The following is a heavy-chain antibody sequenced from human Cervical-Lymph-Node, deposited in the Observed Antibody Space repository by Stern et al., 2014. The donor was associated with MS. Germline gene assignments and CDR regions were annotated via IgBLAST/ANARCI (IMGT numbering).Heavy chain of an antibody. V-gene: IGHV1-3*01. J-gene: IGHJ4*02. CDR1: GYTFTSHA. CDR3: ARDYSGLDY. CDR2: INAGNGNT. D-gene: IGHD6-13*01. Sequence: VQLVESGAEVKKPGASVKVSCKASGYTFTSHAMHWVRQAPGQRLEWMGWINAGNGNTEYSQKLQGRVTITRDTSASTAYMELSSLRSEDTAVYFCARDYSGLDYWGQGTLVTVSS.